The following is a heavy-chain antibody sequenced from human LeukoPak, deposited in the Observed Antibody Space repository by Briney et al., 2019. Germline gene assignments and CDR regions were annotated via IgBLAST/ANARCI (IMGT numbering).Heavy chain of an antibody. CDR2: TNPNRGGT. J-gene: IGHJ4*02. CDR1: GYTFIYYY. CDR3: ARDGGGLVPVPNE. Sequence: ASVNVSFKASGYTFIYYYIHWVRQAPGQGLEWMGWTNPNRGGTNFAQKFQGRVTMTRDTSIRTAYMELRRLTSDDTAVYYCARDGGGLVPVPNEWGQGALVTVSS. V-gene: IGHV1-2*02. D-gene: IGHD2-8*01.